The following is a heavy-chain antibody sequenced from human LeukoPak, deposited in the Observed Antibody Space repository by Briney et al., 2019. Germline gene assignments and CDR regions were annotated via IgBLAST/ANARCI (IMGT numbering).Heavy chain of an antibody. CDR3: ARGGDSSGYYSSQGDY. D-gene: IGHD3-22*01. J-gene: IGHJ4*02. Sequence: ASVKVSCKPSGYTFTGSYTHWVRHAPGQGLEWMGWTNPNSGGTNYAQRFQGRVTMTRDTSISTAYIELNRLTSDDTAVYCCARGGDSSGYYSSQGDYWGQGTLVTVSS. CDR1: GYTFTGSY. V-gene: IGHV1-2*02. CDR2: TNPNSGGT.